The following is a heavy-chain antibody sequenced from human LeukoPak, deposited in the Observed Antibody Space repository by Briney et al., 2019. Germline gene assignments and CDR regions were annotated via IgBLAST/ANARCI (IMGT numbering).Heavy chain of an antibody. CDR1: GYTFTGYY. CDR2: INPNSGGT. V-gene: IGHV1-2*02. J-gene: IGHJ5*02. D-gene: IGHD2-2*01. Sequence: ASVKVSCKASGYTFTGYYMHWVRQAPGQGLEWMGWINPNSGGTNYAQKFQGRVTMTRDTSNSTAYMELSRLGSDDTAVYYCAAVRFVVVPAAMRGWFDPWGQGTLVTVSS. CDR3: AAVRFVVVPAAMRGWFDP.